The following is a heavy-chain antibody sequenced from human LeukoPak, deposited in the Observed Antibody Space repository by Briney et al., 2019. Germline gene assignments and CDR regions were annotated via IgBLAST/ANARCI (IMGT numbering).Heavy chain of an antibody. CDR2: IGGSGGST. J-gene: IGHJ4*02. CDR3: AKDRYNCLRSPDY. CDR1: GFTFSNYA. D-gene: IGHD5-24*01. Sequence: SGGSLRLSCAASGFTFSNYAMSWVRLAPGKGLEWVSAIGGSGGSTYYADSVKGRFPISRENSKNTLYLKINSLRDEDTAEYSSAKDRYNCLRSPDYWGQGTLVTVSS. V-gene: IGHV3-23*01.